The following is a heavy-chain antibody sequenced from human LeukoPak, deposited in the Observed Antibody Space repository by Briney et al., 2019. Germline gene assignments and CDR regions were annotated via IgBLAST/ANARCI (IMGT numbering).Heavy chain of an antibody. D-gene: IGHD1-1*01. CDR2: IYSGGNT. V-gene: IGHV3-53*01. CDR1: GFTVSTNY. Sequence: GGSLRLSCAASGFTVSTNYMSWVRHAPGKGLEWVSFIYSGGNTNYADSVKGRFTISRDISKNTLYLQMDSLSAEDTAVYYCARDRVNWNDVGGLFDYWGQGTLVTVSS. J-gene: IGHJ4*02. CDR3: ARDRVNWNDVGGLFDY.